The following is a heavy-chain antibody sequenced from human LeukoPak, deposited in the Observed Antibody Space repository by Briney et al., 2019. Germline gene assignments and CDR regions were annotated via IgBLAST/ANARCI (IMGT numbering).Heavy chain of an antibody. CDR3: ARDTRPIFGVASSFDY. CDR2: INPNSGGT. V-gene: IGHV1-2*02. J-gene: IGHJ4*02. Sequence: ASVKVSCKASGYTFTGYYMHWVRQAPGQGLEWMGWINPNSGGTNYAQKFQGRVTMTRDTSISTAYMELSRLRSDDTAVYYCARDTRPIFGVASSFDYWGQGALVTVSS. D-gene: IGHD3-3*01. CDR1: GYTFTGYY.